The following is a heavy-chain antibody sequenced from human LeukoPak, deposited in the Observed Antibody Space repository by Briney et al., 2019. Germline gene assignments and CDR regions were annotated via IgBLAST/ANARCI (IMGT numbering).Heavy chain of an antibody. D-gene: IGHD2-15*01. Sequence: SETLSLTCTVSGDSISSGDYYWSWIRQPAGKGLEWIGRIYTSGSTNCNPSLKSRVTISVDTSKNQFSLKLSSVTAADTAVYYCARSGVVVDDWFDPWGQGTLVTVSS. J-gene: IGHJ5*02. V-gene: IGHV4-61*02. CDR3: ARSGVVVDDWFDP. CDR2: IYTSGST. CDR1: GDSISSGDYY.